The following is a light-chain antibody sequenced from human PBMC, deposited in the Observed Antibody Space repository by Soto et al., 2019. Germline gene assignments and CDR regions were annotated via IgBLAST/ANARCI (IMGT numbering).Light chain of an antibody. V-gene: IGKV1D-16*01. CDR2: AAS. J-gene: IGKJ4*01. CDR1: QDINSY. CDR3: QQYNIYPLT. Sequence: RMTQSPSFLSASVGDRVTITCRASQDINSYLAWYQQKPGNAPKSLIYAASSLQTGVPSRFSGSESGTDFTLTISNLQPEDSATYYCQQYNIYPLTFGGGTKVEIK.